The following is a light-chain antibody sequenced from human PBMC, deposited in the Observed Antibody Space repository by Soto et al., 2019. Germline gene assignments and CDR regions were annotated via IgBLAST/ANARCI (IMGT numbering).Light chain of an antibody. Sequence: QSALTQPASVSGSPGQWITISCTGTSSDVGSYNLVSWYQQHPGKAPKLMIYEGSKRPSGVSNRFSGSKSGNTASLTISVLQAEDEADYYCCSYAGSSTWVFGGGTKLTVL. J-gene: IGLJ3*02. CDR3: CSYAGSSTWV. V-gene: IGLV2-23*01. CDR2: EGS. CDR1: SSDVGSYNL.